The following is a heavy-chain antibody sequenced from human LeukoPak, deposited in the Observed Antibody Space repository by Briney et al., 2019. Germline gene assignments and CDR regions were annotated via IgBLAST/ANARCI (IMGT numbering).Heavy chain of an antibody. V-gene: IGHV3-21*01. CDR1: GFTFSSYS. Sequence: GGSLRLSCAASGFTFSSYSMNWVRQAPGQGLEWVSSITGSSSYIYYADSVKGRFTISRDNAKNSLYLQMNSLRAEDTAVYYCARDRVNTGFYYGMDVWGQGTTVTVSS. J-gene: IGHJ6*02. CDR2: ITGSSSYI. CDR3: ARDRVNTGFYYGMDV. D-gene: IGHD1/OR15-1a*01.